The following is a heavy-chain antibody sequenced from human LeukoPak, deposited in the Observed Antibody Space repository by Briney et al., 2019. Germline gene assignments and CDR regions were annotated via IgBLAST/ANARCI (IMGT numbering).Heavy chain of an antibody. V-gene: IGHV3-11*04. CDR1: GFTFSDYY. CDR3: ARGSGRGSSSLLHAFDI. J-gene: IGHJ3*02. Sequence: PGGSLRLSCAASGFTFSDYYMTWIRQAPGEGLEWVSYISSSGSAIYYADSVKGRFTISRDNAKNSLYLQMNSLRAEDTAVYYCARGSGRGSSSLLHAFDIWGQGTMVTVSS. CDR2: ISSSGSAI. D-gene: IGHD1-26*01.